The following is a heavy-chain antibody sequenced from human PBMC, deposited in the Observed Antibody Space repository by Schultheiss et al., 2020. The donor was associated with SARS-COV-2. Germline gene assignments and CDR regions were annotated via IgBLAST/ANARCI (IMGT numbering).Heavy chain of an antibody. J-gene: IGHJ5*02. CDR3: ARAPATIFGVVKRVWFDP. D-gene: IGHD3-3*01. Sequence: SETLSLTCTVSGGSVTSASDHWSWIRQPPGKGLEWIGYIYHSGNIKYSSSLKSRVSISVDTSKNQVSLKVRSVTAADTAVYYCARAPATIFGVVKRVWFDPWGQGTLVTVSS. V-gene: IGHV4-61*01. CDR1: GGSVTSASDH. CDR2: IYHSGNI.